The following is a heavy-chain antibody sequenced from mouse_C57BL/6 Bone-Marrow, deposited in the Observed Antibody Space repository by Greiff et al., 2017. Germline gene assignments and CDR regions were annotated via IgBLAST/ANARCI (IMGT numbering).Heavy chain of an antibody. CDR3: ARYVLRYPHYYAMGY. Sequence: EVQLVESGGGLVQPGGSLSLSCAASGFTFTDYYMSWVRQPPGKALEWLGFIRNKANGYTTEYSASVKGRFTISRDNSQSILYLQMSALRAEDSATYYCARYVLRYPHYYAMGYWGQGTSVTVSS. D-gene: IGHD1-1*01. CDR1: GFTFTDYY. V-gene: IGHV7-3*01. CDR2: IRNKANGYTT. J-gene: IGHJ4*01.